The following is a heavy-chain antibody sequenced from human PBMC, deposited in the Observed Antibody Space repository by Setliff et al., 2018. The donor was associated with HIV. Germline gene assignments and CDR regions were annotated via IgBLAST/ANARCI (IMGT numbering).Heavy chain of an antibody. Sequence: PSETLSLTCTASGDSISSGGYYWSWIRQHPGKGLEWIGYSYYSGSTFYNPSLKSRLTISVDTSKNQFSLKLTSLTAADTAVYYCARVPAIGVVPGAPNDGFDIWGQ. CDR3: ARVPAIGVVPGAPNDGFDI. CDR1: GDSISSGGYY. J-gene: IGHJ3*02. CDR2: SYYSGST. D-gene: IGHD2-2*01. V-gene: IGHV4-31*03.